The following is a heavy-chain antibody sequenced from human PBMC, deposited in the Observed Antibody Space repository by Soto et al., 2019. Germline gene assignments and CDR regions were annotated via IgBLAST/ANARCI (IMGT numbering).Heavy chain of an antibody. D-gene: IGHD6-6*01. Sequence: ASVKVSCKASGYTFTGYYMHWVRQAPGQGLEWMGWINPNSGGTNYAQKFQGWVTMTRDTSISTAYMELSRLRSDDTAVYYCARVGVYEYSSSSDSYYYYGMDVWGQGTTVTVSS. CDR3: ARVGVYEYSSSSDSYYYYGMDV. CDR2: INPNSGGT. V-gene: IGHV1-2*04. J-gene: IGHJ6*02. CDR1: GYTFTGYY.